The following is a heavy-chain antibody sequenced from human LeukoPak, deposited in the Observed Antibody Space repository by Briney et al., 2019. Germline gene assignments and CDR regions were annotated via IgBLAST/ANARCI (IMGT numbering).Heavy chain of an antibody. Sequence: SPTLSLTFTFSAGSITIVGYYWSWVRQHPGKGLEWVGYIYYSGSTYYNPSLKSRVTISVDTSKNQFSLKLSSVTAADTAVYYCARAGGMGYSSSSGYYYYYMDVWGKGTTVTVSS. CDR1: AGSITIVGYY. J-gene: IGHJ6*03. CDR2: IYYSGST. D-gene: IGHD6-6*01. CDR3: ARAGGMGYSSSSGYYYYYMDV. V-gene: IGHV4-31*03.